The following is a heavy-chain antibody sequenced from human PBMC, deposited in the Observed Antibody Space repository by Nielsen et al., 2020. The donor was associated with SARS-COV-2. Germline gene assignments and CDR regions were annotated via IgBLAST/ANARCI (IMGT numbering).Heavy chain of an antibody. CDR3: ARDGGWELLGY. V-gene: IGHV3-7*03. D-gene: IGHD1-26*01. CDR1: AFTFSRYW. Sequence: GGSLRLSCAASAFTFSRYWMSWVRQAPGKGLEWVANIKQDGSEKYYVDSVKGRFTISRDNAKNSLYLQMNSLRAEDTGVYYCARDGGWELLGYWGQGTLVTVSS. J-gene: IGHJ4*02. CDR2: IKQDGSEK.